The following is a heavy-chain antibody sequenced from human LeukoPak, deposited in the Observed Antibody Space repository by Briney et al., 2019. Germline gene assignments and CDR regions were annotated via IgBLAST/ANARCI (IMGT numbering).Heavy chain of an antibody. D-gene: IGHD2-21*01. CDR2: INAQVDIT. V-gene: IGHV1-46*01. J-gene: IGHJ5*02. Sequence: ASVKVSCKTSGYTFTKYLIHWVRRAPGQGLEWMGTINAQVDITNYAQRFQGRITLTEDTSTSTVYMELSSLTSEDTAVYYCARPSYCVADNCGYWLDPWGPGTLVTVSS. CDR1: GYTFTKYL. CDR3: ARPSYCVADNCGYWLDP.